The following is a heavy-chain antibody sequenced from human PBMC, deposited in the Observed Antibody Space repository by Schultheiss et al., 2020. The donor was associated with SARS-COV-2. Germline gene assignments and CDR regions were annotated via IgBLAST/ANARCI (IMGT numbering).Heavy chain of an antibody. V-gene: IGHV4-4*02. D-gene: IGHD3-22*01. J-gene: IGHJ6*02. CDR1: GGSISSSNW. CDR3: ARGGYYYDSSGYYYYYGVDV. Sequence: SETLSLTCAVSGGSISSSNWWSWVRQPPGKGLEWIGEIYHSGSTNYNPSLKSRVTISVDTSKNQFSLKLSSVTAADTAVYYCARGGYYYDSSGYYYYYGVDVWGQGTTVTVSS. CDR2: IYHSGST.